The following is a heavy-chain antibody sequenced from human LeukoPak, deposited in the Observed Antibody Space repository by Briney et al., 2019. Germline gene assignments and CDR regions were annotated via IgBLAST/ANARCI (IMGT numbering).Heavy chain of an antibody. CDR1: GFTFSSYA. D-gene: IGHD3-22*01. Sequence: GGSLRLSCAASGFTFSSYAMSWVRQAPGKGLEWVSAISGSGGSTYYADSVKGRFTISRGNSKNTLYLQMNSLRAEDTAVYYCAKDYIDDSSGLNAFDIWGQGTMVTVSS. J-gene: IGHJ3*02. V-gene: IGHV3-23*01. CDR2: ISGSGGST. CDR3: AKDYIDDSSGLNAFDI.